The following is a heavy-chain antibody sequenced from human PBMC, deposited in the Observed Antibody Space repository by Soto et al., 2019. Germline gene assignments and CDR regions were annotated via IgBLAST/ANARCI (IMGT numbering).Heavy chain of an antibody. J-gene: IGHJ3*02. D-gene: IGHD6-19*01. Sequence: ASVKVSCKVSGYTLTELSMHWVRQAPGKGLEWMGGFDPEDGETIYAQKFQGRVTMTEDTSTDTAYMELSSLRSEDMAVYYCATGHSSGWYLYAFDIWGQGTMVTVSS. CDR3: ATGHSSGWYLYAFDI. CDR2: FDPEDGET. CDR1: GYTLTELS. V-gene: IGHV1-24*01.